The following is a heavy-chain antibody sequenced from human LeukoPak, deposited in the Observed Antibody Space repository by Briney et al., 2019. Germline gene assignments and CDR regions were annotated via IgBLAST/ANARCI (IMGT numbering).Heavy chain of an antibody. Sequence: GGSLRLSCAAPGFTFSNAWMSWVRQAPGKGLEWVGRIKSKTDGGTTDYAAPVKGRFTISRDDSKNTLYLQMNSLKTEDTAVYYCTTSSGGRKVRDYWGQGTLVTVSS. CDR1: GFTFSNAW. J-gene: IGHJ4*02. CDR3: TTSSGGRKVRDY. V-gene: IGHV3-15*01. CDR2: IKSKTDGGTT. D-gene: IGHD3-16*01.